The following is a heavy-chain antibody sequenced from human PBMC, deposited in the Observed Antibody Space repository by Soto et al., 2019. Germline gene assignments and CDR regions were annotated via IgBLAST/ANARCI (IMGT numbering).Heavy chain of an antibody. D-gene: IGHD3-22*01. CDR2: ISSSSSTI. Sequence: LRLSCAASGFTFSSYSMNWVRQAPGKGLEWVSYISSSSSTIYYADSVKGRFTISRDNAKNSLYLQMNSLRDEDTAVYYCARDSAYYYDSSGYSPGMDVWGQGTTVTVSS. CDR1: GFTFSSYS. V-gene: IGHV3-48*02. J-gene: IGHJ6*02. CDR3: ARDSAYYYDSSGYSPGMDV.